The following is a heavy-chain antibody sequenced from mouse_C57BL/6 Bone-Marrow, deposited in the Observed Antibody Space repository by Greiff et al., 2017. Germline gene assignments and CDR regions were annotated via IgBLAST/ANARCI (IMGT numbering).Heavy chain of an antibody. CDR1: GFTFSSYG. D-gene: IGHD4-1*01. CDR2: ISSGGSYT. J-gene: IGHJ3*01. Sequence: EVKLVESGGDLVKPGGSLKLSCAASGFTFSSYGMSWVRQTPDKRLAWVATISSGGSYTYYPDSVKGRFTISRDNAKNTLYLQMSSLKSEDTAMYYCARHDEYWDVAYWGQGTLVTVSA. V-gene: IGHV5-6*01. CDR3: ARHDEYWDVAY.